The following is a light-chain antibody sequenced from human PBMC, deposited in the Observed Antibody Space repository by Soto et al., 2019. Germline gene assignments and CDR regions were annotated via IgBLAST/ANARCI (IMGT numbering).Light chain of an antibody. J-gene: IGLJ3*02. Sequence: QTVVTQEPSFSVSPGGTVTLTCGLSSGPVFTSSYPNWYQQTPGQAQRTLIFNTNTRSSGVPDRFSGSILGDKAALTITGAQADDDSYYYCLLYLGGGIWVFGGGTQLTVL. CDR2: NTN. CDR1: SGPVFTSSY. V-gene: IGLV8-61*01. CDR3: LLYLGGGIWV.